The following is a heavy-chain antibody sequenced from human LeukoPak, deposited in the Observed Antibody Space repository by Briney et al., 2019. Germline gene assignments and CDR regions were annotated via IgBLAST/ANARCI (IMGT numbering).Heavy chain of an antibody. CDR1: GYTFTGYY. J-gene: IGHJ4*02. D-gene: IGHD2-2*01. Sequence: ASVKVSCKASGYTFTGYYMHWVRQAPGQGLEWMGWINPNSGGTNYAQKFQGRVTMTRDTSSSTAYMELSRLRSDDTAVYYCARDRGRFVVVPAAIVYWGQGTLVTVSS. CDR2: INPNSGGT. CDR3: ARDRGRFVVVPAAIVY. V-gene: IGHV1-2*02.